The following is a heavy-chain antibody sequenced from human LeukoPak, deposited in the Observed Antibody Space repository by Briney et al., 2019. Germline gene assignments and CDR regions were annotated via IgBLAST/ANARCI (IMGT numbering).Heavy chain of an antibody. D-gene: IGHD4-23*01. CDR3: AKWTKYGGTYYYYGMDV. CDR2: ISGSGGST. Sequence: PGGSLRLSCAASGFTFSSYAMSWVRQAPGKGLEWVSAISGSGGSTYYADSVKGRFTISRDNSKNTLYLQMNSLRAEDTAVYYCAKWTKYGGTYYYYGMDVWGQGTTVTVSS. V-gene: IGHV3-23*01. J-gene: IGHJ6*02. CDR1: GFTFSSYA.